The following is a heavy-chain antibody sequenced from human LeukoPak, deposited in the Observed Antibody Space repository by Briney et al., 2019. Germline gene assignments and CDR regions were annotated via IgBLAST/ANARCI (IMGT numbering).Heavy chain of an antibody. Sequence: PSETLSLTCAVSGGSISSGGYSWSWIRQPPGKGLEWIGYIYHSGSTYHNPSLKSRVTISVDTSKNQFSLKLSSVTAADTAVYYCARHGTTVTTKTAFDPWGQGTLVTVSS. V-gene: IGHV4-30-2*01. CDR1: GGSISSGGYS. CDR2: IYHSGST. J-gene: IGHJ5*02. D-gene: IGHD4-11*01. CDR3: ARHGTTVTTKTAFDP.